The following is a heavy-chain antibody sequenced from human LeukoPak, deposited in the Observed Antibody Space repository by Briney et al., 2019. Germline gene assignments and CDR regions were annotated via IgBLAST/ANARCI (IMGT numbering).Heavy chain of an antibody. Sequence: VGSQRLSCAASGFTFSSHWMHWVRQAPGKGLMWVSRINSDGSTTSYADSVKGRFTISRDNAKNTLYLQMNSLRAEDTAVYYCARRDIFDYWGQGTLVTASS. V-gene: IGHV3-74*01. D-gene: IGHD2-15*01. CDR2: INSDGSTT. CDR1: GFTFSSHW. J-gene: IGHJ4*02. CDR3: ARRDIFDY.